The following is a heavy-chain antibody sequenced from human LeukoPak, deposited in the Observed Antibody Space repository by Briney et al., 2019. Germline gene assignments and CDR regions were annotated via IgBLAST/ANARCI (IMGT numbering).Heavy chain of an antibody. Sequence: SETLSLTCIVSGDSMSRYYWSWIRQPPGKGLEWVGYIFYNGITNYNPSLASRVSISIDTSKNQFSLRLRSVTAADTATYYCARDRGSGWEPFDPWGRGTLVTVSS. V-gene: IGHV4-59*01. J-gene: IGHJ5*02. CDR3: ARDRGSGWEPFDP. D-gene: IGHD6-19*01. CDR1: GDSMSRYY. CDR2: IFYNGIT.